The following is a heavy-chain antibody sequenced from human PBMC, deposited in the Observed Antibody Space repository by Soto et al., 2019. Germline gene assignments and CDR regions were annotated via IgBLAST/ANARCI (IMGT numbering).Heavy chain of an antibody. V-gene: IGHV5-51*01. D-gene: IGHD2-2*02. J-gene: IGHJ6*02. CDR3: ATHGGYCSSTSCYNSYYYYGMDV. CDR1: GYSFTKYW. Sequence: GESLKISCKGSGYSFTKYWIGWVRQMPGKGLEWMAIIYPDESDTRYSPSFQGQVTISADKSISTAYLQWSSLKASDTAMYYCATHGGYCSSTSCYNSYYYYGMDVWGQGTTVTVSS. CDR2: IYPDESDT.